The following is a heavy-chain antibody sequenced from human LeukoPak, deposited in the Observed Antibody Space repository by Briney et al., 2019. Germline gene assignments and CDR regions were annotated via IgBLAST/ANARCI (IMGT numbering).Heavy chain of an antibody. J-gene: IGHJ4*02. CDR1: GGSFSGYY. Sequence: SETLSLTCAVYGGSFSGYYWSWIRQPPWKGLEWIGEINHSGSTNYNPSLKSRVTISVDTSKNQFSLKLSSVTAADTAVYYCARGRLPDYWGQGTLVTVSS. CDR3: ARGRLPDY. CDR2: INHSGST. V-gene: IGHV4-34*01.